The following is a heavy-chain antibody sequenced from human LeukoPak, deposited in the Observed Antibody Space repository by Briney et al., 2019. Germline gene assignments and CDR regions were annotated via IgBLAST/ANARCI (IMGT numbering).Heavy chain of an antibody. CDR1: GFTFSSYG. J-gene: IGHJ4*02. V-gene: IGHV3-33*06. D-gene: IGHD6-19*01. CDR2: IWYDGSNK. Sequence: GGSLKLSCPASGFTFSSYGMHWVRQAPGKGLEWVAVIWYDGSNKYYADSVKGRFTISRDNSKNTLYLQMNSLRAEDTAVYYCAKAIGYSSGWYVDYWGQGTLVTVSS. CDR3: AKAIGYSSGWYVDY.